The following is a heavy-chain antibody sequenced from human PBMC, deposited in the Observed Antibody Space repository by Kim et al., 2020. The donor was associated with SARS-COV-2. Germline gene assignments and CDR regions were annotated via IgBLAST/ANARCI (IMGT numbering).Heavy chain of an antibody. CDR2: ISYDGSNK. Sequence: GGSLRLSCAASGFTFSSYGMHWVRQAPGKGLEWVAVISYDGSNKYYADSVKGRFTISRDNSKNTLYLQMNSLRAEDTAVYYCAKDLLLWFGELFAYYYYGMDVWGQGTTVTVSS. CDR3: AKDLLLWFGELFAYYYYGMDV. V-gene: IGHV3-30*18. D-gene: IGHD3-10*01. CDR1: GFTFSSYG. J-gene: IGHJ6*02.